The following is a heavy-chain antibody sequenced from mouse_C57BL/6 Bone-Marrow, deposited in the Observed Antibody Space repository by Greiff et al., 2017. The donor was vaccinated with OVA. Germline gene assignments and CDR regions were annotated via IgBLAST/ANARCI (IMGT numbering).Heavy chain of an antibody. D-gene: IGHD1-1*01. Sequence: VMLVESGPGLVQPSQSLSITCTVSGFSLTSYGVHWVRQSPGKGLEWLGVLWRGGSTDYNAAFMSRLSITKDNSKSQVFFKMNSLQADDTAIYYCAKLNYYGSLDYWGQGTTLTVSS. CDR2: LWRGGST. V-gene: IGHV2-5*01. CDR1: GFSLTSYG. J-gene: IGHJ2*01. CDR3: AKLNYYGSLDY.